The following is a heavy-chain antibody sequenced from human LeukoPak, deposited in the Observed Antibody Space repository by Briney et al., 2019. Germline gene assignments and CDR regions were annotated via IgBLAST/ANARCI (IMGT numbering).Heavy chain of an antibody. J-gene: IGHJ4*02. D-gene: IGHD4-17*01. Sequence: PGGSLRLSCAASGFTFSNYPMNWVRQAPGKGLEWVSAITTDGSRTYNADSVKGRFTISRDNSKNTPYLQMNSLRAEDTAVYYCAKGNTVTPDYWGQGTLVTVSS. CDR2: ITTDGSRT. CDR1: GFTFSNYP. V-gene: IGHV3-23*01. CDR3: AKGNTVTPDY.